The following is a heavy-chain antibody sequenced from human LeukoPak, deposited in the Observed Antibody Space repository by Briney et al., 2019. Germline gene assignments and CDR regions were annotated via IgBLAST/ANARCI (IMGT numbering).Heavy chain of an antibody. Sequence: GGSLTLSCTVSGFTVITNDMTWIRQAPGKGLEWISVLYSDGNTKYADSLKGRFTISRDNSKNPLYLEMNSLSPADTAVYYCARGVEPLAANTLAYWGQGTLVTVSS. V-gene: IGHV3-53*01. CDR1: GFTVITND. J-gene: IGHJ4*02. D-gene: IGHD1-14*01. CDR3: ARGVEPLAANTLAY. CDR2: LYSDGNT.